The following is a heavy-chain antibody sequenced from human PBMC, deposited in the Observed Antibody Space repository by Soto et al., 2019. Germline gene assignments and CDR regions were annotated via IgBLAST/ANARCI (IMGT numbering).Heavy chain of an antibody. Sequence: QVPLVESGGGVVQPGRSLRLSCAASGFTFRTYAMHWVRQAPGKGLEWVAVVSYDGSNKYYADSVKGRFTISRDNSKNTLYLQMNSLRAEDTAVYYCARETDGMDGWGQGTTVTVSS. CDR3: ARETDGMDG. J-gene: IGHJ6*02. CDR1: GFTFRTYA. V-gene: IGHV3-30-3*01. CDR2: VSYDGSNK.